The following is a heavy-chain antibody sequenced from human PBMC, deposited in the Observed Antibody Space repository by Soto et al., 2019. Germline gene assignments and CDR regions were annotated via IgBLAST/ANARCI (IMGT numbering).Heavy chain of an antibody. V-gene: IGHV1-18*01. J-gene: IGHJ6*03. D-gene: IGHD4-4*01. Sequence: ASVTASSKASGSPFRSYGITWVRQPPGQGLEWMGWISGYNGNTHYSQKFQGKVTMTTDTSTSTAYMELRNLRSDDTAVYYCAKADSNYAGRFSYYYMDVWGKVTMFTVSS. CDR1: GSPFRSYG. CDR2: ISGYNGNT. CDR3: AKADSNYAGRFSYYYMDV.